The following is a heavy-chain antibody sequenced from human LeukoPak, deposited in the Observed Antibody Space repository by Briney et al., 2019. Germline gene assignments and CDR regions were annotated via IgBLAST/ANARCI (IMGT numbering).Heavy chain of an antibody. CDR3: AKRRGLELLYYYYMDV. J-gene: IGHJ6*03. CDR2: ISGSGGST. V-gene: IGHV3-23*01. D-gene: IGHD1-7*01. Sequence: SGGSLRLSCAASGFTFSTYAMSWVRQAPGKGLEWVSSISGSGGSTYYADSVKGRFTISRDTSKNTLYLQMNSLRAEDTAVYYCAKRRGLELLYYYYMDVWGKGTTVTVSS. CDR1: GFTFSTYA.